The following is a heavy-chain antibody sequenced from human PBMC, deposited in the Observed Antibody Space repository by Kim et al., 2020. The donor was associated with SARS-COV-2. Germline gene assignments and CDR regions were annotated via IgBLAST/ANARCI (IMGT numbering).Heavy chain of an antibody. V-gene: IGHV4-34*01. CDR1: GGSFSGYY. Sequence: SETLSLTCAVYGGSFSGYYWSWIRQPPGKGLEWIGEINHSGSTNYNPSLKSRVTISVDTSKNQFSLKLSSVTAADTAVYYCASRSVLRYFDWSYYYMDVWGKGNTVTVSS. CDR2: INHSGST. J-gene: IGHJ6*03. D-gene: IGHD3-9*01. CDR3: ASRSVLRYFDWSYYYMDV.